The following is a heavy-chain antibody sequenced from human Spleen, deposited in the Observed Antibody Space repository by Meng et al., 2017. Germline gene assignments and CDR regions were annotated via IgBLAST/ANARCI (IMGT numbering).Heavy chain of an antibody. Sequence: VQLQASGPGLVKPSQTLSLTCTVSGGSISSGGYYWSWIRQHPGKGLEWIGYIYYSGSTYYNPSLKSLVTISVDTSKRQFSLKLTSVTAADAAVYYCARGGGGGYTYGLAYWGQGILVTVSS. CDR1: GGSISSGGYY. CDR2: IYYSGST. D-gene: IGHD5-18*01. J-gene: IGHJ4*02. CDR3: ARGGGGGYTYGLAY. V-gene: IGHV4-31*01.